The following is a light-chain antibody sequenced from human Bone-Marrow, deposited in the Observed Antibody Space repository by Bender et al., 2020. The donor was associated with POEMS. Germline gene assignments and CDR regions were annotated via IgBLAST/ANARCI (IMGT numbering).Light chain of an antibody. J-gene: IGLJ3*02. CDR2: SSH. Sequence: QSVLTQPPSASGTPGQRVTISCSGGSSNIGAHAVNWYQHLPGTAPKLLIYSSHRRPSEVPDRFSGSRSGTSASLAISRLQSEDEADYYCAVWDESLSGWVFGGGTKLTVL. CDR3: AVWDESLSGWV. CDR1: SSNIGAHA. V-gene: IGLV1-44*01.